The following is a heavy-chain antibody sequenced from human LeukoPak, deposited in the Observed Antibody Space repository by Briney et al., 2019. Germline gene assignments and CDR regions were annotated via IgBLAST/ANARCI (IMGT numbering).Heavy chain of an antibody. CDR2: IYYSGST. J-gene: IGHJ5*02. Sequence: LRLSCAASGFTVSSNYMSWIRQHPGKGLEWIGYIYYSGSTYYNPSLKSRVTISVDTSKNQFSLKLSSVTAADTAVYYCATMVRGVTINWFDPWGQGTLVTVSS. D-gene: IGHD3-10*01. V-gene: IGHV4-31*02. CDR1: GFTVSSNY. CDR3: ATMVRGVTINWFDP.